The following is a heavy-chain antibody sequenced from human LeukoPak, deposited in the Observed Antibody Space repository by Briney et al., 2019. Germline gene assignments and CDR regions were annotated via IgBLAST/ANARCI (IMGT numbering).Heavy chain of an antibody. CDR1: GFTFSSYS. D-gene: IGHD2/OR15-2a*01. J-gene: IGHJ6*03. CDR2: ISSSSSTI. CDR3: AREIAHGGFYYYMDV. Sequence: GGSLRLSCAASGFTFSSYSMNWVRQAPGKGLEWVSYISSSSSTIYYADSVKGRFTISRDNAKNSLYLQMNSLRAEDTAVYYCAREIAHGGFYYYMDVWGKGTTVTVSS. V-gene: IGHV3-48*01.